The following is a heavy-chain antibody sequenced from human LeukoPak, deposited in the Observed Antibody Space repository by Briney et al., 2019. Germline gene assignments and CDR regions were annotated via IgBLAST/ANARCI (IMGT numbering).Heavy chain of an antibody. D-gene: IGHD6-19*01. Sequence: PGGSLRLSCAASGFTFSSYGMHWVRQAPGKGLEWVAVISYDGSNKYYADSVKGRFTISRDNSKNTLYLQMNSLRAEDTAVHYCAKDQLRYSSGWYVHPIDYWGQGTLVTVSS. J-gene: IGHJ4*02. V-gene: IGHV3-30*18. CDR3: AKDQLRYSSGWYVHPIDY. CDR1: GFTFSSYG. CDR2: ISYDGSNK.